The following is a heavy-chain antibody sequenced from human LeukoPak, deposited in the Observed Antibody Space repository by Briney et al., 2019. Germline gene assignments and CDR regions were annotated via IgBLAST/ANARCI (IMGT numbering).Heavy chain of an antibody. CDR3: ARAVALN. V-gene: IGHV4-59*01. CDR1: GGSISSYY. CDR2: IYYSGST. J-gene: IGHJ4*02. Sequence: SETLSLTCSVSGGSISSYYWSWIRQPPGKGLEWIGYIYYSGSTNYNPSLKSRVTISVDTSKNQFSLKLSSVTAADTAVYYCARAVALNWGQGTLVTVSS. D-gene: IGHD6-19*01.